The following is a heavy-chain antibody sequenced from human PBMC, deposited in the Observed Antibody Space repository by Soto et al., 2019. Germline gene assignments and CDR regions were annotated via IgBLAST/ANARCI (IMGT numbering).Heavy chain of an antibody. J-gene: IGHJ2*01. D-gene: IGHD6-13*01. Sequence: QVQLVQSGAEVKKPGASVKVSCKASGYTFTSYAIHWVRQAPGQRLEWMGWINAGNGNTKYSQKFQGRVTITRDTSASTAYMELSSLRSEDTTVYSCARTYSSSWYGYFDLWGRGTLVTVSS. CDR2: INAGNGNT. V-gene: IGHV1-3*01. CDR3: ARTYSSSWYGYFDL. CDR1: GYTFTSYA.